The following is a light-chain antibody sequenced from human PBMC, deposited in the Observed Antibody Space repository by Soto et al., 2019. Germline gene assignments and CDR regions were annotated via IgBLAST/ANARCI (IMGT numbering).Light chain of an antibody. CDR3: QYYDSSRRGSV. Sequence: QSVLTQPPSVSGAPGQRVTISCTGSSSNIGAGYDVSWYQQLPGTAPKLLIYYNNRRPSGVPDRFSGSKSGTSASLAITGLHADEEDDYYYQYYDSSRRGSVFGGGTKLTVL. J-gene: IGLJ3*02. CDR1: SSNIGAGYD. CDR2: YNN. V-gene: IGLV1-40*01.